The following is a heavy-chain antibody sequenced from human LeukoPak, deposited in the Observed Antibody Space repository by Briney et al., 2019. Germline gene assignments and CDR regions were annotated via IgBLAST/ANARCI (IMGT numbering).Heavy chain of an antibody. D-gene: IGHD5-18*01. CDR1: GFTFRNAS. V-gene: IGHV3-15*01. Sequence: AGGSLRLSCAASGFTFRNASMSWVRQAPGKGLEWVGRIKSKTDGGTTDYAAPVKGRFTISRDDSKNTLYLQMNSLTTEDTAVYFCAHRDTTMVRVDYWGQGTLVTVSS. CDR3: AHRDTTMVRVDY. CDR2: IKSKTDGGTT. J-gene: IGHJ4*02.